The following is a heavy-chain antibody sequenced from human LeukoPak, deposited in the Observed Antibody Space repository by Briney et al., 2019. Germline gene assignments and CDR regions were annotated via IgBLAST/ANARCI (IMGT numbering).Heavy chain of an antibody. J-gene: IGHJ5*02. CDR1: GGSISSYY. CDR3: ARDSGYDLSWFDP. Sequence: SETLSLTCTVSGGSISSYYWSWIRQPPGKGLEWIGYIYYSGSTNYNPSLKSRVTISVDTSKNQFSLKLSSVTAADTAVYYCARDSGYDLSWFDPWGQGTLVTVSS. V-gene: IGHV4-59*01. D-gene: IGHD5-12*01. CDR2: IYYSGST.